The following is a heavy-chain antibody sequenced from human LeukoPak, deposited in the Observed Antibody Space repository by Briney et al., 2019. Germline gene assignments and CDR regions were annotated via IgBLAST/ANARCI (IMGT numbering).Heavy chain of an antibody. CDR2: INTNTGNP. CDR1: GYTFTSYA. V-gene: IGHV7-4-1*02. D-gene: IGHD3-22*01. CDR3: AREWKRDSPMIGGY. Sequence: ASVKVSCKASGYTFTSYAMNWVRQAPGQGLEWIGWINTNTGNPTYAQGFTGRFVFSLDTSVSTAYPQISSLKAEDTAVYYCAREWKRDSPMIGGYWGQGTLVTVSS. J-gene: IGHJ4*02.